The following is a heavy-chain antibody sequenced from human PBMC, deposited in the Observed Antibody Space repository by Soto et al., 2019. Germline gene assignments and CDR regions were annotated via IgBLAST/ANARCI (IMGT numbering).Heavy chain of an antibody. CDR3: ARVPPSYDEYFQH. CDR2: IYYSGST. J-gene: IGHJ1*01. D-gene: IGHD1-26*01. V-gene: IGHV4-39*07. Sequence: PSETLSLTCTVSGGSISSSSYYWGWIRQPPGKGLEWIGSIYYSGSTYYNPSLKSRVTISVDTSKNQFSLKLSSVTAADTAVYYCARVPPSYDEYFQHWGQCTLVTVS. CDR1: GGSISSSSYY.